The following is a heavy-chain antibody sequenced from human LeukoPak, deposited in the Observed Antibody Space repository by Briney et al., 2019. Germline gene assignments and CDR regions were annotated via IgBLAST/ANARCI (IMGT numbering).Heavy chain of an antibody. Sequence: PGGSLSLSCAASGFTFSSYSMNWGRQTPGKGLEWGAEITKDGSEAFYVDSVKGRFTIFRDNANDPLYLQMNSLRAEHTGVYYCAICDVKWGQGTLVTVSS. CDR1: GFTFSSYS. V-gene: IGHV3-7*01. J-gene: IGHJ4*02. CDR2: ITKDGSEA. CDR3: AICDVK.